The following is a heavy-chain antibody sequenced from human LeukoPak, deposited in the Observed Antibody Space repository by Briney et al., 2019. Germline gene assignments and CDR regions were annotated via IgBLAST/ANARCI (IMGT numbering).Heavy chain of an antibody. J-gene: IGHJ4*02. D-gene: IGHD5-18*01. CDR2: IYGSSRT. CDR1: GFIVSSNY. CDR3: ARDRADGYNYGDYFDN. V-gene: IGHV3-66*01. Sequence: GGSLRLSCAGSGFIVSSNYMSWVRQAAGKGLEWVSVIYGSSRTYYAVSVKGRFTISRDNSKNTVYLQMDSLRAEDTAVYYCARDRADGYNYGDYFDNWGQGTLVPVSS.